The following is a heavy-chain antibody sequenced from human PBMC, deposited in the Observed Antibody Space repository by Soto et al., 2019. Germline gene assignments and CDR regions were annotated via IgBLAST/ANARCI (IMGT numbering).Heavy chain of an antibody. J-gene: IGHJ4*02. CDR3: AVYSYGYLRY. CDR2: IYYSGST. V-gene: IGHV4-59*01. CDR1: GGSISSYY. Sequence: SETLSLTCTVSGGSISSYYWSWIRQPPGKGLEWIGYIYYSGSTNYNPSLKRRVTISVDTSKNQFALKLSSVTAVSIAVHYCAVYSYGYLRYWGQGTLVTVS. D-gene: IGHD5-18*01.